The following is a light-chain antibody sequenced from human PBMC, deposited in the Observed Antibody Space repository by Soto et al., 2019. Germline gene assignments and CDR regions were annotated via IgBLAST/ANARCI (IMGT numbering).Light chain of an antibody. CDR2: AAS. J-gene: IGKJ4*01. CDR3: QQLNSYPLT. CDR1: QGLSSY. V-gene: IGKV1-9*01. Sequence: IQLTQSPSPLSASVGDRVTITCRASQGLSSYLAWYQQKPGKAPKLLIYAASSLQSGVPSSFSGSGPGTDFTLTISSLQPEDFATYYCQQLNSYPLTFGGGTKVDIK.